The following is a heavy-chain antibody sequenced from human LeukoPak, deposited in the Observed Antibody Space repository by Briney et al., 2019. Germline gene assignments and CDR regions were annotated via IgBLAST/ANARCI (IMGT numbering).Heavy chain of an antibody. V-gene: IGHV1-69*04. Sequence: GASVKVSCKASGYTFTSYAMHWVRQAPGQRLEWMGRIIPILGIANYAQKFQGRVTITADKSTSTAYMELSSLRSEDTAVYCCARDPRPYSSAWSLYFQHWGQGTLVSVS. CDR2: IIPILGIA. D-gene: IGHD6-13*01. CDR3: ARDPRPYSSAWSLYFQH. J-gene: IGHJ1*01. CDR1: GYTFTSYA.